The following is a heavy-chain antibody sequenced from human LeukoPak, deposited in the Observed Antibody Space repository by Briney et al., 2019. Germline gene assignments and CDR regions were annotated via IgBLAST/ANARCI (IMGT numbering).Heavy chain of an antibody. CDR2: MNPNSGNT. D-gene: IGHD3-3*01. CDR3: ARGLEGTLSDTIFGVVIIYYYYYMDV. V-gene: IGHV1-8*03. CDR1: GYTFTTYG. J-gene: IGHJ6*03. Sequence: ASVKVSCKASGYTFTTYGLSWVRQAPGQGLEWMGWMNPNSGNTGYAQKFQGRVTITRNTSISTAYMELSSLRSEDTAVYYCARGLEGTLSDTIFGVVIIYYYYYMDVWGKGTTVTVSS.